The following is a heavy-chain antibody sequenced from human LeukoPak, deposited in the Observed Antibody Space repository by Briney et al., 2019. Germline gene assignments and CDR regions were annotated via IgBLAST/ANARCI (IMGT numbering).Heavy chain of an antibody. D-gene: IGHD3-22*01. J-gene: IGHJ4*02. CDR2: IWTDGVT. V-gene: IGHV4-61*02. Sequence: SQTLSLTCTVSGGSISSGNYYWSWIRQPAGKGLEWIGRIWTDGVTSYKSSLKSRVTISVDTSKNQFSLRLSSMTAADTAVYYCARGRDSRSYQFKGFDYWGQGTLVTVSS. CDR3: ARGRDSRSYQFKGFDY. CDR1: GGSISSGNYY.